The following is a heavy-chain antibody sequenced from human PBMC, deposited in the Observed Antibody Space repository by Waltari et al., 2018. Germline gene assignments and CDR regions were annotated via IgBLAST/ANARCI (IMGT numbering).Heavy chain of an antibody. J-gene: IGHJ4*02. CDR2: ISYSGTT. CDR3: VRPGSSVGWYYFDY. D-gene: IGHD6-19*01. CDR1: GDSISGSNYY. Sequence: QLQLQESGPGLVKPSETLSLTCTVSGDSISGSNYYWGWIRQPPGQGLEWIGSISYSGTTYCNPSLKGRVTVSVDTSKNQFSLNLSSVTAADTAVFYCVRPGSSVGWYYFDYWGQGTLVTVSS. V-gene: IGHV4-39*01.